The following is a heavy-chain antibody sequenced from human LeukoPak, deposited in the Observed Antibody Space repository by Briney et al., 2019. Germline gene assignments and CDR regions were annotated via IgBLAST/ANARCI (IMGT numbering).Heavy chain of an antibody. J-gene: IGHJ4*02. Sequence: ASVKVSCKVSGYTLTELSMHWVRQAPGKELEWMGGFDPEDGETIYAQKFQGRVTMTEDTSTSTAYMELRSLRSDDTAVYYCARDRGRMEIAAAVDYWGQGTLVTVSS. D-gene: IGHD6-13*01. CDR1: GYTLTELS. V-gene: IGHV1-24*01. CDR2: FDPEDGET. CDR3: ARDRGRMEIAAAVDY.